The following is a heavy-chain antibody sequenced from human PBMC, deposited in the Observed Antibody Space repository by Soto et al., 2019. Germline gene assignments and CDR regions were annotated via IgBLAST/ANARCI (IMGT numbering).Heavy chain of an antibody. J-gene: IGHJ3*02. CDR1: GFTFSSYW. CDR2: IKQDGSEK. D-gene: IGHD1-7*01. CDR3: AREPTTYSPTHALTHDAFDI. Sequence: GGSLRLSCAASGFTFSSYWMSWVRQAPGKGLEWVANIKQDGSEKYYVDSVKGRFTISRDNAKNSLYLQMNSLRAEDTAVYYCAREPTTYSPTHALTHDAFDIWGQGTMVTVSS. V-gene: IGHV3-7*01.